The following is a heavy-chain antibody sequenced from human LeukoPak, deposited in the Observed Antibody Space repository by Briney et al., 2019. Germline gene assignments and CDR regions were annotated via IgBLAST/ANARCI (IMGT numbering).Heavy chain of an antibody. CDR2: IYYSGST. J-gene: IGHJ4*01. Sequence: KPSETLSLTCTVSGGSISNYYWSWIRQPPGKGLEWIGYIYYSGSTNYNPSLKSRVTISVDTSKNQFSLKLSSVTAADTAVYYCAREVVAAPGTVDYWGQGTLVTVSS. CDR1: GGSISNYY. CDR3: AREVVAAPGTVDY. V-gene: IGHV4-59*01. D-gene: IGHD6-13*01.